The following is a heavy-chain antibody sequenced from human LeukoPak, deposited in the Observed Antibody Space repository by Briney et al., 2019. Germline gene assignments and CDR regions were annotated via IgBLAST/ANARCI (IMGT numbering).Heavy chain of an antibody. D-gene: IGHD6-13*01. CDR1: GYTFTGYH. Sequence: ASVTVSCKASGYTFTGYHMHWVRQAPGQGLEWMGWINPNSGGTNYAQKFQGRVTMTRDTSISTAYMELSRLRSDDTAVYYCAREAAAAGENYFDYWGQGTLVTVSS. CDR3: AREAAAAGENYFDY. V-gene: IGHV1-2*02. J-gene: IGHJ4*02. CDR2: INPNSGGT.